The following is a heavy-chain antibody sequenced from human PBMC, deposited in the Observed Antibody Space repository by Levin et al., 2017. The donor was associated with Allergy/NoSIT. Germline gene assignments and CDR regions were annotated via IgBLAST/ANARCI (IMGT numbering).Heavy chain of an antibody. CDR1: GFTFSSYG. J-gene: IGHJ4*02. V-gene: IGHV3-30*18. CDR2: ISYDGSNK. CDR3: AKLPDIEQQLPPPEDY. D-gene: IGHD6-13*01. Sequence: GESLKISCAASGFTFSSYGMHWVRQAPGKGLEWVAVISYDGSNKYYADSVKGRFTISRDNSKNTLYLQMNSLRAEDTAVYYCAKLPDIEQQLPPPEDYWGQGTLVTVSS.